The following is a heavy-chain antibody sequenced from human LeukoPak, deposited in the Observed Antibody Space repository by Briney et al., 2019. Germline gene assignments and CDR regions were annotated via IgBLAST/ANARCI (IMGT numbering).Heavy chain of an antibody. D-gene: IGHD2-21*02. CDR1: GFSVSNTY. J-gene: IGHJ4*02. CDR3: ARGTVTAPDY. CDR2: IYSGGNT. V-gene: IGHV3-53*01. Sequence: PGGSLRLSCAASGFSVSNTYMSWVRQAPGKGLEWVSIIYSGGNTYYADSVKGRFTISRDNSENTLYLQMNRLRPEDTAVYYCARGTVTAPDYWGQGTLVTVSS.